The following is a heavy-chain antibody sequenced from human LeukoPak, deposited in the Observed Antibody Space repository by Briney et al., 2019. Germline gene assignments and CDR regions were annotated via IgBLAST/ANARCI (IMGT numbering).Heavy chain of an antibody. CDR3: ASRIAARPDDYYYYYGMHV. CDR2: IYTSGST. V-gene: IGHV4-4*07. Sequence: SETLSLTCTVSGGSISSYYWSWIRQPAGKGLEWIGRIYTSGSTNYNPSLKSRVTMSVDTSKNQFSLKLSSVTAADTAVYYCASRIAARPDDYYYYYGMHVWGQGTTVTVSS. CDR1: GGSISSYY. D-gene: IGHD6-6*01. J-gene: IGHJ6*02.